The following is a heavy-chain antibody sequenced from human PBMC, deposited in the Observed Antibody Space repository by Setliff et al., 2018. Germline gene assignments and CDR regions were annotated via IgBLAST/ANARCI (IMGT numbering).Heavy chain of an antibody. J-gene: IGHJ4*02. V-gene: IGHV3-48*03. Sequence: GGSLRLSCAASGFTFSSYEMNWVRQAPGKGLEWISYISSSGSTILYADSEKGRFTISRDNAKKSLYLQMNSLRAEDTAVYYCACPDILTGLSDYWGQGTLVTVSS. D-gene: IGHD3-9*01. CDR1: GFTFSSYE. CDR3: ACPDILTGLSDY. CDR2: ISSSGSTI.